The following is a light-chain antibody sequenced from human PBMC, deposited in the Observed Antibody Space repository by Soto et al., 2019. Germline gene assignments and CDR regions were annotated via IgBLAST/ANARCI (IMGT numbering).Light chain of an antibody. CDR2: WAS. J-gene: IGKJ4*01. V-gene: IGKV4-1*01. CDR3: HQNYATPLT. CDR1: RTLLSPADNQNY. Sequence: DFVLTQSPDSLAVSLGERATFNCRSSRTLLSPADNQNYLAWSRQRPGQPPELLIYWASTRESGVPDRFTGSGSGTDFTLTISSLQAEDVAVYYCHQNYATPLTLGGGTKLEIK.